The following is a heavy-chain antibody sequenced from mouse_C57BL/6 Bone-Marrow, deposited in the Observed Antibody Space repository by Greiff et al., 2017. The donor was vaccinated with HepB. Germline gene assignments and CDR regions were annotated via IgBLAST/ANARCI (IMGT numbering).Heavy chain of an antibody. J-gene: IGHJ1*03. CDR1: GYTFTSYG. CDR3: ARWGPLWDVRYFDV. Sequence: QVQLQQSGAELARPGASVKLSCKASGYTFTSYGISWVKQRTGQGLEWIGEIYPRSGNTYYNEKFKGKATLTADKSSSTAYMELRSLTSEDSAVYFCARWGPLWDVRYFDVWGTGTTVTVSS. V-gene: IGHV1-81*01. D-gene: IGHD4-1*01. CDR2: IYPRSGNT.